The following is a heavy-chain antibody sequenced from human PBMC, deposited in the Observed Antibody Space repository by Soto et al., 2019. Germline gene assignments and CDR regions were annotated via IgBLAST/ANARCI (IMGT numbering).Heavy chain of an antibody. D-gene: IGHD6-13*01. CDR3: ARGRAAEAGSRDNWFDP. Sequence: SVKVSCKASGGTFSSYAISWVRQAPGQGLEWMGGIIPIFGTANYAQKFQGRVTITADESTSTAYMELSSLRSEDTAVYYCARGRAAEAGSRDNWFDPWGQGTLVTVSS. CDR1: GGTFSSYA. CDR2: IIPIFGTA. V-gene: IGHV1-69*13. J-gene: IGHJ5*02.